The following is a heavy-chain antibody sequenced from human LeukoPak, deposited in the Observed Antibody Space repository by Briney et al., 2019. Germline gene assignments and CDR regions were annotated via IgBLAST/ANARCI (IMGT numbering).Heavy chain of an antibody. D-gene: IGHD6-25*01. CDR3: ARDPTTGYSSEVWFDS. J-gene: IGHJ5*01. CDR2: IHTRGRT. CDR1: GGSISSGNYF. V-gene: IGHV4-61*02. Sequence: SQTLSLTFTVSGGSISSGNYFWSWIRQPAGKGLEWIGRIHTRGRTNYNPSLKSRVTISVDMSKNQFSLKLSSVTAADTAVYYCARDPTTGYSSEVWFDSWGQGTLVTVSS.